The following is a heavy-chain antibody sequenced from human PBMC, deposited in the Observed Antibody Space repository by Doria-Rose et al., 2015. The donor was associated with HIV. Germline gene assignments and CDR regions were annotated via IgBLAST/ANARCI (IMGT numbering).Heavy chain of an antibody. V-gene: IGHV3-11*01. Sequence: FTFSDYYMSWIRQPPGKGLEWVSYISSSGSYIYYADSVKGRFTISRDRAKNSLYLEMNSLVAEDTAVYYCACGVGATGDYWGQGTLVTVSS. J-gene: IGHJ4*02. CDR1: FTFSDYY. CDR2: ISSSGSYI. D-gene: IGHD1-26*01. CDR3: ACGVGATGDY.